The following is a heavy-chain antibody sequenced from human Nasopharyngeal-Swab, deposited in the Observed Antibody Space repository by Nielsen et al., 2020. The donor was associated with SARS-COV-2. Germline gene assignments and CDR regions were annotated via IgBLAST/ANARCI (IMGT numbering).Heavy chain of an antibody. V-gene: IGHV3-30*04. J-gene: IGHJ4*02. CDR2: ISYDGSNK. CDR3: ARDSQWELTTAYFDY. Sequence: GESLKISCAASGFTFSSYAMHWVRQAPGKGLEWVAVISYDGSNKYYADSVKGRFTISRDNSKNTLYLQMNSLRAEDTAVYYCARDSQWELTTAYFDYWGQGTLVTVSS. CDR1: GFTFSSYA. D-gene: IGHD1-26*01.